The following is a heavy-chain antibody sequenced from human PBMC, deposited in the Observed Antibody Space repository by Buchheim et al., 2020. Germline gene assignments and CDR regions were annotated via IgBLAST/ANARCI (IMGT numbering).Heavy chain of an antibody. D-gene: IGHD3-3*01. V-gene: IGHV3-30*04. CDR3: ARETTTYYDFWSGYSSYFDY. J-gene: IGHJ4*02. CDR2: ISYDGSNK. Sequence: QVQLVESGGGVVQPGRSLRLSCAASGFTFSSYAMHWVRQAPGKGLEWVAVISYDGSNKYYADSVKGRLTISRDNSKNTLYLQMNSLRAEDTAVYYCARETTTYYDFWSGYSSYFDYWGQGTL. CDR1: GFTFSSYA.